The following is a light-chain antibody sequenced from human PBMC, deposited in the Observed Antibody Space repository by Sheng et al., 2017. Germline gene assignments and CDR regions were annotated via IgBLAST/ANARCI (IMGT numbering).Light chain of an antibody. CDR1: QAISTY. CDR2: GAS. V-gene: IGKV1-9*01. CDR3: QQYGDSPRT. Sequence: IQLTQSPSSLSASVGDRVTITCRASQAISTYLAWYQQTPGKAPNLLIYGASTLQSGVPSRFSGSRSGTDFTLTITSLQPEDFAVYYCQQYGDSPRTFGQGTKVEI. J-gene: IGKJ1*01.